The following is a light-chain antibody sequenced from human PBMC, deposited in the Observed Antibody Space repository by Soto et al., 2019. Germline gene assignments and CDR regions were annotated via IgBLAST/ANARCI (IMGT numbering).Light chain of an antibody. Sequence: DIVMTQSPDSLAVSLGERATINCKSSQSFLYSSNNKNYLAWSRQRPGKPPRLLIYWASTRESGVTDRFSGSGSGTDFTLTITSLQAEDVAVCYCQQYYSTPPTFGQGTKLEIK. CDR1: QSFLYSSNNKNY. V-gene: IGKV4-1*01. J-gene: IGKJ2*01. CDR3: QQYYSTPPT. CDR2: WAS.